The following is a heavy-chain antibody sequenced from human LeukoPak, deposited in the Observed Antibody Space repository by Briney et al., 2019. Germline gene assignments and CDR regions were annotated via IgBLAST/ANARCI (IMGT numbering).Heavy chain of an antibody. CDR1: GFTFSSYS. CDR3: ARDGSYDIWTGYYKGYYFDY. Sequence: GGSLRLSCAASGFTFSSYSMNWVRQAPGKGLEWVSSISSSGSNIYYADSVKGRFTISRDNAKNSLYLQMNSLRAEDTAVYYCARDGSYDIWTGYYKGYYFDYWGQGTLVTVSS. D-gene: IGHD3-9*01. J-gene: IGHJ4*02. CDR2: ISSSGSNI. V-gene: IGHV3-21*01.